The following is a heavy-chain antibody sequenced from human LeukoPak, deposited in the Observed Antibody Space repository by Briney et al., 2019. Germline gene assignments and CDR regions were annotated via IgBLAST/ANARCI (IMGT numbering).Heavy chain of an antibody. CDR2: ISGSGGST. J-gene: IGHJ4*02. CDR3: AKFITIFGVVLPPIDY. Sequence: PGGSLRLSCAASGFTFSSYAMNWVRQAPGKGPEWVSAISGSGGSTYYADSVKGRFTISRDNSKNTLYLQMNSLRVEDTAVYYCAKFITIFGVVLPPIDYWGQGTLVTVSS. CDR1: GFTFSSYA. V-gene: IGHV3-23*01. D-gene: IGHD3-3*01.